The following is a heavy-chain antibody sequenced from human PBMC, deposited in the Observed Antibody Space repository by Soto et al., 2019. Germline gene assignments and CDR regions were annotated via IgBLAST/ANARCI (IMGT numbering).Heavy chain of an antibody. CDR1: GFTFSSYG. CDR3: AAMVRDRYYYYYGMDV. J-gene: IGHJ6*02. V-gene: IGHV3-30*03. CDR2: ISYDGSNK. D-gene: IGHD3-10*01. Sequence: QVQLVESGGGVVQPGRSLRLSCAASGFTFSSYGMHWVRQAPGKGLEWVAVISYDGSNKYYADSVKGRFTISRDNSKNTLYLQMNSLRAEDTAVYYCAAMVRDRYYYYYGMDVWGQGTTVTVSS.